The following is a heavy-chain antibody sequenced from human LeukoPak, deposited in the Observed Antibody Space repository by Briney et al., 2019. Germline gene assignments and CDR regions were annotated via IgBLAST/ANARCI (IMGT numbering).Heavy chain of an antibody. CDR1: GYSFTDYY. CDR3: AVGDYFDY. D-gene: IGHD3-16*01. CDR2: INPNSGNT. V-gene: IGHV1-8*02. Sequence: ASVKVSCKTSGYSFTDYYMHWVRQAPGQGLEWMGWINPNSGNTGYAQKFQGRVTMTRNTSISTAYMELSSLRSEDTAVYYCAVGDYFDYWGQGTLVTVSS. J-gene: IGHJ4*02.